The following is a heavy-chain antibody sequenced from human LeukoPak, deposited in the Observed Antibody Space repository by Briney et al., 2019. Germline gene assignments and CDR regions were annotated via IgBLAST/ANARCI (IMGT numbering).Heavy chain of an antibody. CDR2: IIPIFGTA. J-gene: IGHJ4*02. CDR3: ATEYGDNFDY. Sequence: SVEVSCKASGYTFTNCAMNWVRQAPGQGLEWMGGIIPIFGTANYAEKFQGRVTITADESTSTAYMELSSLRSEDTAVYYCATEYGDNFDYWGQGTLVTVSS. V-gene: IGHV1-69*13. CDR1: GYTFTNCA. D-gene: IGHD4-17*01.